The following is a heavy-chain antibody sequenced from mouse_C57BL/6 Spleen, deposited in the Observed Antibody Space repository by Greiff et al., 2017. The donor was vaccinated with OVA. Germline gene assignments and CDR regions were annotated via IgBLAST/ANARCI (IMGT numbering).Heavy chain of an antibody. Sequence: VQLQQPGAELVKPGASVKLSCKASGYTFTSYWMQWVKQRPGQGLEWIGEIDPSDSYTNYNQKFKGKATLTVDTSSSTAYMQLSSLTSEDSAVYYCARNPYWGQGTLVTVSA. V-gene: IGHV1-50*01. J-gene: IGHJ3*01. CDR2: IDPSDSYT. CDR1: GYTFTSYW. CDR3: ARNPY.